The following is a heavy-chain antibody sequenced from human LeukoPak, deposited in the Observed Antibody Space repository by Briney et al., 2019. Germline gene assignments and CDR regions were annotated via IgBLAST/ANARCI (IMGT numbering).Heavy chain of an antibody. D-gene: IGHD3-22*01. CDR2: FDSEDGKT. Sequence: ASVKVSCKVSGYPLGDLSMHWVRQAPGKGLEWIGGFDSEDGKTVYAQNFQGRVILTEDTSTDTAYMDLSSLTSEDTAVYYCATGPLYDTPDPICFEFWGQRTLVTVSS. J-gene: IGHJ4*02. CDR1: GYPLGDLS. CDR3: ATGPLYDTPDPICFEF. V-gene: IGHV1-24*01.